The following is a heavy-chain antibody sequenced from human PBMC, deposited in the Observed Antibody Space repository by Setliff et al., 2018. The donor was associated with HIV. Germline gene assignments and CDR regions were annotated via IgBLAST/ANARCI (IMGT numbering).Heavy chain of an antibody. D-gene: IGHD3-22*01. J-gene: IGHJ4*02. V-gene: IGHV3-21*01. CDR1: GFTFSSYS. CDR2: ISPSGTYI. CDR3: ARDPPWNYDSSGYPYYFDC. Sequence: LSCAASGFTFSSYSMNWVRQAPGKGLEWVSFISPSGTYIHYADSLKGRFTISRDNAKNSLYLQTNSLRAEDTAVYYCARDPPWNYDSSGYPYYFDCWGQGTLVTVSS.